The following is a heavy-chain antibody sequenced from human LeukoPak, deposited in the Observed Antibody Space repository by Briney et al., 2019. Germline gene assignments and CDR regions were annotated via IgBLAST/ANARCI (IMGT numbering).Heavy chain of an antibody. CDR2: IYYSGST. CDR1: GGSISSYY. V-gene: IGHV4-59*01. CDR3: ARAAAGSPYYFDY. D-gene: IGHD6-13*01. J-gene: IGHJ4*02. Sequence: PSETPSLTCTVSGGSISSYYWSWIRQPPGKGLEWIGYIYYSGSTNYNPSLKSRVTISVDTSKNQFSLKLSSVTAADTAVYYCARAAAGSPYYFDYWGQGTLVTVSS.